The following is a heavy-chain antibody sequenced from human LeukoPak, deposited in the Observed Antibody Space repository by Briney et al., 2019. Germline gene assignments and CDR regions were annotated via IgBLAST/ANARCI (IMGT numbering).Heavy chain of an antibody. J-gene: IGHJ6*02. CDR1: GGSISSSNYF. CDR3: ARQLYSSATV. CDR2: IYYSGST. V-gene: IGHV4-39*01. D-gene: IGHD6-25*01. Sequence: SETLPLTCTVSGGSISSSNYFWGWIRQPPGKGLEWIGNIYYSGSTYYNPSLKSRVTISVDTSTNQFSLQLSSVTAADTAVYYCARQLYSSATVWGQGTTVTVSS.